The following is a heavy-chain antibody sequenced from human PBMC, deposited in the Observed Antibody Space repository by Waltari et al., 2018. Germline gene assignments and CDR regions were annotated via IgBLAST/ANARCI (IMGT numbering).Heavy chain of an antibody. D-gene: IGHD3-22*01. Sequence: EVQLVDSGGDLVHPGGSLRLSCAASGFMFSNYAMTWVRQAPGKGLEWVSSVSGNGATTYYADSVRARFTISRDNSENTRYLQRDRLGADDTAVYYCAKDFDTSGYFPLGSWGQGTLVTVSS. V-gene: IGHV3-23*04. J-gene: IGHJ5*02. CDR2: VSGNGATT. CDR3: AKDFDTSGYFPLGS. CDR1: GFMFSNYA.